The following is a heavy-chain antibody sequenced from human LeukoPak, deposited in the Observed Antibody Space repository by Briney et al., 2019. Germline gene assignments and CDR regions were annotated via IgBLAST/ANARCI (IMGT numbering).Heavy chain of an antibody. CDR3: ARDRDGMDV. CDR1: GYTFTGYY. CDR2: INPNSDGT. V-gene: IGHV1-2*02. J-gene: IGHJ6*02. D-gene: IGHD3-10*01. Sequence: ASVKVSCKASGYTFTGYYMHWVRHAPGQGLEWMGWINPNSDGTNYAQKFQGRVTMTRDTSTSTTYMEVSRLRSDDTGVYYCARDRDGMDVWGQGTTVTVSS.